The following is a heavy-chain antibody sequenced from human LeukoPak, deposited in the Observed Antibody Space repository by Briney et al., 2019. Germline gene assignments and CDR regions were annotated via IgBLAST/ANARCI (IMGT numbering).Heavy chain of an antibody. CDR1: RLTFSNYW. Sequence: PGGSLRLSCAASRLTFSNYWMSWVRQAPGKGLEWVANIKQDGSEKYYVDSVKGRFTISRDNARNSLYLQMNSLRAEDTAVYYCARVNGDYGGSFDFWGQGTLVTVSS. D-gene: IGHD4-23*01. V-gene: IGHV3-7*04. CDR2: IKQDGSEK. J-gene: IGHJ4*01. CDR3: ARVNGDYGGSFDF.